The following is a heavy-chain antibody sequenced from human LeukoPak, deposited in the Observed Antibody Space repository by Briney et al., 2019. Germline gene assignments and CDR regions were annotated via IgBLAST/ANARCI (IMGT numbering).Heavy chain of an antibody. V-gene: IGHV4-34*01. CDR3: ARGGRTPGRFDWSLYASFDY. D-gene: IGHD3-9*01. J-gene: IGHJ4*02. CDR1: GGSFSGYY. Sequence: SETLSLTCAVYGGSFSGYYWSWIRQPPGKGLEWIGEINHSGSTNYNPSLKSRVTISVDTSKNQFSLKLSSVTAADTAVYYCARGGRTPGRFDWSLYASFDYWGQGTLVTVSS. CDR2: INHSGST.